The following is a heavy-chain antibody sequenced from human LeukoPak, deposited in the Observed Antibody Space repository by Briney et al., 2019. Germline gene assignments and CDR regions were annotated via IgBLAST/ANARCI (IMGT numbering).Heavy chain of an antibody. CDR3: ARRGHSGYDFWFDP. V-gene: IGHV3-48*04. CDR1: GFTFSSYS. D-gene: IGHD5-12*01. J-gene: IGHJ5*02. CDR2: ISSSSSTI. Sequence: GGSLRLSCAASGFTFSSYSMNWVRQAPGKGLEWVSYISSSSSTIYCADSVKGRFTISRDNAKNSLYLQMNSLRAEDAAVYYCARRGHSGYDFWFDPWGQGTLVTVSS.